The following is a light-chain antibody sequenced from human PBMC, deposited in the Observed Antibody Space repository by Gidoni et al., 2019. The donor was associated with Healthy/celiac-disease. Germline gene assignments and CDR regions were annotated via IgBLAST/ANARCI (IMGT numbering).Light chain of an antibody. V-gene: IGKV3-11*01. CDR1: QSVSSY. CDR2: DAS. CDR3: QQRSNWPLT. Sequence: IVLTPSPATLSLSPGERTNLSCRASQSVSSYLAWYQQKPGQAPRLLIYDASNRATGIPARFSGSGSVTDFTLTISSLEPEDFAVYYCQQRSNWPLTFGGGTKVEIK. J-gene: IGKJ4*01.